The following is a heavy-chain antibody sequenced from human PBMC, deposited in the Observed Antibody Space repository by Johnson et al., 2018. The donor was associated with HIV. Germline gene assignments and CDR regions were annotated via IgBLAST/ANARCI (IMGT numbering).Heavy chain of an antibody. CDR3: TTALLAPDAFDI. V-gene: IGHV3-20*04. J-gene: IGHJ3*02. CDR1: GFTFDDYG. CDR2: INWNGGST. D-gene: IGHD2-15*01. Sequence: VQLVESGGGVVRPGGSLRLSCAASGFTFDDYGMSWVRQAPGKGLEWVSGINWNGGSTGYADSVKGRFTISRDNAKNSLYLQMNSLKTEDTAVYYCTTALLAPDAFDIWGQGTMVTVSS.